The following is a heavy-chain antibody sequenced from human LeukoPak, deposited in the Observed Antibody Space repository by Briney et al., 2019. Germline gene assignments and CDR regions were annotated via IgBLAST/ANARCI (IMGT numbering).Heavy chain of an antibody. CDR3: ARDCSGGSCYGAFDI. CDR1: GASIRSGDYY. V-gene: IGHV4-30-4*01. Sequence: SETLSLTCTVSGASIRSGDYYWSWIRQPPGKGLEWIGYIYDSGSTYYNPSLKSRITISVDTSENWFSLKLSSVTATDTAVYYCARDCSGGSCYGAFDIWGQGTMVTVSS. J-gene: IGHJ3*02. CDR2: IYDSGST. D-gene: IGHD2-15*01.